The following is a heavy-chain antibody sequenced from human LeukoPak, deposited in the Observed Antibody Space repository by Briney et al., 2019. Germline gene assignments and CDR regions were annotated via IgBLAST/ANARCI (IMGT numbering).Heavy chain of an antibody. D-gene: IGHD7-27*01. V-gene: IGHV1-2*02. CDR3: ARDHHSENWGSLGR. J-gene: IGHJ4*02. CDR2: ISPYTGGR. Sequence: GASVKLSCKAWGYTFTAYYIHWVRQAPGQGLEWMGWISPYTGGRNYAQKFQGRRTITEDTSSNTVYMDLNRLTSDDTPVYYCARDHHSENWGSLGRWGQGTLVTVSS. CDR1: GYTFTAYY.